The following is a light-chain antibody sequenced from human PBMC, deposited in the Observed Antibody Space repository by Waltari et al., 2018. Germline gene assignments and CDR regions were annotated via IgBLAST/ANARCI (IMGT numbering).Light chain of an antibody. CDR1: QSVNSN. J-gene: IGKJ4*01. CDR3: QQYNNWPFT. V-gene: IGKV3-15*01. Sequence: EIVMTQSPATLSVSPGERATLSSRASQSVNSNLAWYQQKPGQAPRLLIYGASTGATGIPAGFSGSGSGTEFTLTISSLQSEDFAVYYCQQYNNWPFTFGGGTKVEIK. CDR2: GAS.